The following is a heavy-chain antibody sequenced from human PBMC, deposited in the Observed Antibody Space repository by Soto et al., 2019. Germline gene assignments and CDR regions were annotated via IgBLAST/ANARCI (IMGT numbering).Heavy chain of an antibody. CDR3: ARTSIAARPFDY. D-gene: IGHD6-6*01. CDR1: GFSLSTSGMR. CDR2: IDWDDDK. Sequence: PTLVNPTQTLTLTCTFSGFSLSTSGMRVSWIRQPPGKALEWLARIDWDDDKFYSTSLKTRLTISKDTSKNQVVLTMTNMDPVDTATYYCARTSIAARPFDYWGQGTLVTVSS. V-gene: IGHV2-70*04. J-gene: IGHJ4*02.